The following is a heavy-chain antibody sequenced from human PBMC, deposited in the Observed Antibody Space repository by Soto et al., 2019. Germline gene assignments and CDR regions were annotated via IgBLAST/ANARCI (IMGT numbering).Heavy chain of an antibody. CDR2: INPSGGST. CDR3: ARGGLSAELTDIVVVVAEESFDY. Sequence: GASVKVSCKASGYTFTSYYMHWVRQAPGQGLEWMGIINPSGGSTSYAQKFQGRVTMTRDTSTSTVYMELSSLRSEDTAVYYCARGGLSAELTDIVVVVAEESFDYWGQETLVTVSS. CDR1: GYTFTSYY. D-gene: IGHD2-15*01. J-gene: IGHJ4*02. V-gene: IGHV1-46*01.